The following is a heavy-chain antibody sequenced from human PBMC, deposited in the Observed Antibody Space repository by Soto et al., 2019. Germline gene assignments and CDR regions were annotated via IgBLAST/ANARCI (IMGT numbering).Heavy chain of an antibody. CDR3: AWLSIAARRTMDV. D-gene: IGHD6-6*01. CDR2: INSDGSST. Sequence: PGGSLRLSCAASGFTFSSYWMHWVLQAPGKGLVWVSRINSDGSSTSYADSVKGRFTISRDNAKNTLYLQMNSLRAEDTAVYYCAWLSIAARRTMDVSGPGTLVT. J-gene: IGHJ6*02. CDR1: GFTFSSYW. V-gene: IGHV3-74*01.